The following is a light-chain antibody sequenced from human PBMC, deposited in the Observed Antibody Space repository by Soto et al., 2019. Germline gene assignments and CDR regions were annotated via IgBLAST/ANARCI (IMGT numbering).Light chain of an antibody. CDR1: QSVSSN. Sequence: EIVMTQSPATLSVSPGERATLSCRASQSVSSNLAWYQQKPGQGPRLLFYGASTRATGIPARFIGSGSGTDFTLPIISLQSEDFAVYYCQQSNSWPYTFGQGTKLEMK. V-gene: IGKV3-15*01. CDR3: QQSNSWPYT. J-gene: IGKJ2*01. CDR2: GAS.